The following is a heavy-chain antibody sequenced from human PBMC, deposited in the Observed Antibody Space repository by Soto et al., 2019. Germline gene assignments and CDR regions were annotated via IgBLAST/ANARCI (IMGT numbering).Heavy chain of an antibody. Sequence: QVQLRESGPGLVKPSETLSLTCTVSGGSINYYYWSWIRQPPGKGLEWIGYIYHSGSTDYNPSLKSRVTISVDTSKSQFSLKMTSVTAADTAVYYCARDRGVSNGPTLEYAFDIWGQGTMVTVSS. CDR2: IYHSGST. CDR1: GGSINYYY. D-gene: IGHD3-10*01. V-gene: IGHV4-59*01. CDR3: ARDRGVSNGPTLEYAFDI. J-gene: IGHJ3*02.